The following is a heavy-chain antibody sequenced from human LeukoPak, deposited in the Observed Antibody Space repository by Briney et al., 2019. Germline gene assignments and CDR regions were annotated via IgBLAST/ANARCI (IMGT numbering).Heavy chain of an antibody. CDR3: ARGTASGSGGVFDY. CDR1: GFTFSSYW. Sequence: GGSLRLSCAASGFTFSSYWMSWVRQAPGRGLEWVANIKKDGSEKYYVDSVKGRFTISRDNAKNSLYLQMNSLRAEDTAVYYCARGTASGSGGVFDYWGQGTLVTVSS. CDR2: IKKDGSEK. D-gene: IGHD3-10*01. V-gene: IGHV3-7*01. J-gene: IGHJ4*02.